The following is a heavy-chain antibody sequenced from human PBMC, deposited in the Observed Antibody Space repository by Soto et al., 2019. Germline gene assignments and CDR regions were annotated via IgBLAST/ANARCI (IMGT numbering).Heavy chain of an antibody. J-gene: IGHJ4*02. CDR2: IYHSGST. D-gene: IGHD4-17*01. CDR1: GGSISSGGYS. Sequence: SETLSLTCAVSGGSISSGGYSWSWIRQPPGKGLEWIGYIYHSGSTYYNPSLKNRVTISIDTSKNQVSLKVNSVTAADTAVYYCARTLYGDNVDYWGQGTLVTVSS. V-gene: IGHV4-30-2*02. CDR3: ARTLYGDNVDY.